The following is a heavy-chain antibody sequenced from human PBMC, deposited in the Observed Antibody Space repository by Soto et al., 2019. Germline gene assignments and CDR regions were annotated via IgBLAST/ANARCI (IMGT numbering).Heavy chain of an antibody. J-gene: IGHJ3*02. CDR2: IYPGDSDT. V-gene: IGHV5-51*01. CDR3: ARQDYDILTGPDAFDI. D-gene: IGHD3-9*01. CDR1: GYSFTSYW. Sequence: GESLKISCKGSGYSFTSYWIGWVRQMPGKGLEWMGIIYPGDSDTRYSPSFQGQVTISADKSISTAYLQWSSLKASDTAMYYCARQDYDILTGPDAFDIWGQGTMVTV.